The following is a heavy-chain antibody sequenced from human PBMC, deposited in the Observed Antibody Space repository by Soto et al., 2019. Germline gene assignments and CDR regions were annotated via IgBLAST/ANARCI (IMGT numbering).Heavy chain of an antibody. Sequence: GGSLRLSCAASGFTFSSYWMHWVRQAPGKGLVWVSRINSDGSSTSYADSVKGRFTISRDNAKNTLYLQMNSLRAEDTAVYYCARDHGDLSHYYYYGMDVWGQGSTVTVSS. V-gene: IGHV3-74*01. CDR3: ARDHGDLSHYYYYGMDV. CDR1: GFTFSSYW. CDR2: INSDGSST. J-gene: IGHJ6*02. D-gene: IGHD4-17*01.